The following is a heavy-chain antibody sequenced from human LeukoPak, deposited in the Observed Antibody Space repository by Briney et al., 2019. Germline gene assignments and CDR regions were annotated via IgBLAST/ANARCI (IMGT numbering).Heavy chain of an antibody. Sequence: AASVKVSCKASGGTFSSYAISWVRQAPGQGLEWMGGIIPIFGTANYVQKFQGRVTITADESTSTAYMELSSLRSEDTAVYYCARDPLRFLEYSDYYGMDVWGQGTTVTVSS. V-gene: IGHV1-69*01. D-gene: IGHD3-3*01. J-gene: IGHJ6*02. CDR3: ARDPLRFLEYSDYYGMDV. CDR1: GGTFSSYA. CDR2: IIPIFGTA.